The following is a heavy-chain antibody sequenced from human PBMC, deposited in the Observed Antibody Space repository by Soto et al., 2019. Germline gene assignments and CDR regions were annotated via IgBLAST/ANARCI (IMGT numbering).Heavy chain of an antibody. Sequence: GGSLRLSCAASGFTFSSYSMNWVRQAPGKGLEWVSSISSSSSYIYYADSVKGRFTISRDNAKNSLYLQMNSLRAEDTAVYYCARDEAIVYYALCSAIDSWAQGNVLTVSS. D-gene: IGHD3-3*01. J-gene: IGHJ4*02. CDR1: GFTFSSYS. CDR2: ISSSSSYI. V-gene: IGHV3-21*01. CDR3: ARDEAIVYYALCSAIDS.